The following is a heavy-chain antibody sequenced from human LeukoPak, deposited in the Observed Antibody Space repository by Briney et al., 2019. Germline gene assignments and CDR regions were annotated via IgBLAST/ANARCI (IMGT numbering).Heavy chain of an antibody. V-gene: IGHV3-30*04. J-gene: IGHJ4*02. CDR3: ARGAYSSGWTTFDY. CDR1: GFTFRSYA. Sequence: GRSLRLSCAASGFTFRSYAMHWVRQAPGKGLVWVALISYDGSIKSYADSVKGRFTISRDNSKNTLYVQMNSLRTDGTAVYYCARGAYSSGWTTFDYWGQGILVTVSS. D-gene: IGHD6-19*01. CDR2: ISYDGSIK.